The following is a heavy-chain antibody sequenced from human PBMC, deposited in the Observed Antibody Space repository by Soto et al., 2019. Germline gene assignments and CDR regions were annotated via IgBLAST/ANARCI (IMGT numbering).Heavy chain of an antibody. V-gene: IGHV4-59*01. D-gene: IGHD1-1*01. Sequence: QVQLQESGPGLVKPSETLSLTCTVSGGSISSYYWSWIRQPPGKGLEWIAYIHYSGSTTYNPSLQSRVTISVDTSKTQFSLKLSSVTAAHTAVYYCARTGHDFPYAFDIWGPGTMVTVSS. J-gene: IGHJ3*02. CDR1: GGSISSYY. CDR3: ARTGHDFPYAFDI. CDR2: IHYSGST.